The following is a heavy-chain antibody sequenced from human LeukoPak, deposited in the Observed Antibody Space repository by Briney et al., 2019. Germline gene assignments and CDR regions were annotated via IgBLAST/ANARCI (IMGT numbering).Heavy chain of an antibody. J-gene: IGHJ5*02. CDR2: IRFDESDK. Sequence: GGSLRLSCAASGFTFSNYAMHWVRQAPGKGLEWVAFIRFDESDKYYADSVKGRFTIFRDNSKNTLYLQMNSLRPEDTAVYYCAEDGPRIVGATRPAGFDPWGQGTLVTVSS. D-gene: IGHD1-26*01. CDR3: AEDGPRIVGATRPAGFDP. CDR1: GFTFSNYA. V-gene: IGHV3-30*02.